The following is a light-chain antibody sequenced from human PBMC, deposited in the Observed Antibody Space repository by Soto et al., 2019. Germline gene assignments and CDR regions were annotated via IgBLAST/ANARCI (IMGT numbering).Light chain of an antibody. J-gene: IGKJ1*01. CDR3: QQYNSYLLT. V-gene: IGKV1-5*01. CDR1: QSSSTY. Sequence: GDRVTITGRASQSSSTYLAWYQQKPGKAPKLLMYDASSLESGVPSRFSGSGSGTEYTLTISSLQPDDFATYYCQQYNSYLLTFGQGTKVEIK. CDR2: DAS.